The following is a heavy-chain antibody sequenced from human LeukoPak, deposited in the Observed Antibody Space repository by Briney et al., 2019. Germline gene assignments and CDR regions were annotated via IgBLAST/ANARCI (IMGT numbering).Heavy chain of an antibody. CDR2: IFYSGST. CDR1: GGSVSDYY. D-gene: IGHD3-22*01. J-gene: IGHJ4*02. CDR3: ASHMGYDSSGYYDY. V-gene: IGHV4-59*02. Sequence: SETLSLTCTISGGSVSDYYWGWIRKPPGKGLEWIGNIFYSGSTYYSPSLKSRVTISLDTSRNQFSLKLNSVTAADTAVYYCASHMGYDSSGYYDYWGQGTLVTVSS.